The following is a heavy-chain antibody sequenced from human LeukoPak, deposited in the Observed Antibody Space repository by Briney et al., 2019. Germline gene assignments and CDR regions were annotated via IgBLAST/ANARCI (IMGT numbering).Heavy chain of an antibody. Sequence: PSETLSLTCTVSGGSISSSTYYWGWIRQPPGKGLEWIGSIYYRGSAFYNPSLKIRVTMSVDTSKNQFSLELISVTAADSAVYYCARPRMDSSSLLPGAWGQRILVTASS. CDR3: ARPRMDSSSLLPGA. CDR2: IYYRGSA. D-gene: IGHD3-22*01. CDR1: GGSISSSTYY. J-gene: IGHJ5*02. V-gene: IGHV4-39*01.